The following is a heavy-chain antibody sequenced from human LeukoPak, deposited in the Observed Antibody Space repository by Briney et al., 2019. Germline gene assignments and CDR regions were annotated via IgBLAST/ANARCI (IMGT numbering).Heavy chain of an antibody. J-gene: IGHJ5*02. CDR3: ATMQLGYCSSTSCYHWFDP. D-gene: IGHD2-2*01. CDR2: FDPEDGET. Sequence: ASVKVSCKVSGYTLTGLSMHWVRQAPGKGLEWMGGFDPEDGETIYAQKFQGRVTMTEDTSTDTAYMELSSLRSEDTAVYYCATMQLGYCSSTSCYHWFDPWGQGTLVTVSS. V-gene: IGHV1-24*01. CDR1: GYTLTGLS.